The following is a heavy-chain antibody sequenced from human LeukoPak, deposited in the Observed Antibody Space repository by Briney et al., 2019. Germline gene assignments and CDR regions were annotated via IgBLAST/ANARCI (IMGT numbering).Heavy chain of an antibody. Sequence: ASVKVSCKASGYTFTSYGISWVRQAPGQGLEWMGWISAYNGKRNYAQKLQGRVTMTTDTSTSTAYMELRSLRSDDTAVYYCARDSRLDYYDSSGYYYNPDYFDYWGQGTLVTVSS. CDR1: GYTFTSYG. CDR2: ISAYNGKR. J-gene: IGHJ4*02. V-gene: IGHV1-18*01. CDR3: ARDSRLDYYDSSGYYYNPDYFDY. D-gene: IGHD3-22*01.